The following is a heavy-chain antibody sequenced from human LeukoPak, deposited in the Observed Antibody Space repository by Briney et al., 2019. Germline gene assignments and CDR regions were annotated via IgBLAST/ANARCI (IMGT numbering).Heavy chain of an antibody. CDR2: INHSGST. D-gene: IGHD1-26*01. CDR1: GGSFSGYY. J-gene: IGHJ2*01. Sequence: KPSETLSLTCAVYGGSFSGYYWSWIRQPPGKGLEWIGEINHSGSTNYNPSLKSRVTISVDTSKNQFSLKLSSVTAADTAVYYCARGDGRSGSYYWYFDLWGRGTLVTVSS. CDR3: ARGDGRSGSYYWYFDL. V-gene: IGHV4-34*01.